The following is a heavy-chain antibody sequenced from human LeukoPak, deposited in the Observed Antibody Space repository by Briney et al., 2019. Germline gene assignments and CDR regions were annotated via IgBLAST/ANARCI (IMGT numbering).Heavy chain of an antibody. V-gene: IGHV4-61*02. CDR3: ARLRYSSSWYVAV. CDR2: IYTSGST. CDR1: GGSISSGSYY. J-gene: IGHJ6*04. D-gene: IGHD6-13*01. Sequence: SQTLSLTCTVSGGSISSGSYYWSWIRQPAGKGLEWIGRIYTSGSTNYNPSLKSRVTISVDTSKNQFSLKLSSVTAADTAVYYCARLRYSSSWYVAVWGKGTTVTVSS.